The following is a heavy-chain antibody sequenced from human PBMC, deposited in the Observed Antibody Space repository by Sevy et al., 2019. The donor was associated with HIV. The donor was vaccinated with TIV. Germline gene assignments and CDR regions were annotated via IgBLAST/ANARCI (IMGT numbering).Heavy chain of an antibody. CDR1: GYTFTGYY. CDR3: ARATVAGTLQFDY. D-gene: IGHD6-19*01. V-gene: IGHV1-2*06. Sequence: ASVKVSCKASGYTFTGYYMHWVRQAPGQGLEWMGRINPNSGGTNYAQKFQGRVTMTRDTSISIAYMELSRLRSDDTAVYYCARATVAGTLQFDYWGQGTLVTVSS. CDR2: INPNSGGT. J-gene: IGHJ4*02.